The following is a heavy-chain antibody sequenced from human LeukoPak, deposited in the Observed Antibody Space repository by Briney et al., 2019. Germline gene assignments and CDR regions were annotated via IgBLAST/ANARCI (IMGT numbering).Heavy chain of an antibody. CDR3: ARHSRDFWSGYYTSAFDI. CDR1: GGSISSSSYY. J-gene: IGHJ3*02. V-gene: IGHV4-39*01. Sequence: SETLSLTCTVSGGSISSSSYYWGWIRQPPGKGLEWIGSIYYSGSTYNNPSLKSRVTTSVDTSKNQFSLKLSSVTAADTAVYYCARHSRDFWSGYYTSAFDIWGQGTMVTVSS. D-gene: IGHD3-3*01. CDR2: IYYSGST.